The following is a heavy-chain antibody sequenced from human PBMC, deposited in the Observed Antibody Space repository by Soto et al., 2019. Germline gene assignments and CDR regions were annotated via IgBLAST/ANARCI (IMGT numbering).Heavy chain of an antibody. CDR2: INPNSGGT. CDR1: GYTFTDYY. CDR3: ARVEHGKYYYYGMDV. Sequence: ASVKVSCKASGYTFTDYYMHWVRQAPGQGLEWMGWINPNSGGTNYAQKFRGWVTMTRDTSISTAYMELSRLRSDDTAVYYCARVEHGKYYYYGMDVWGQGTTVTVSS. J-gene: IGHJ6*02. V-gene: IGHV1-2*04. D-gene: IGHD1-26*01.